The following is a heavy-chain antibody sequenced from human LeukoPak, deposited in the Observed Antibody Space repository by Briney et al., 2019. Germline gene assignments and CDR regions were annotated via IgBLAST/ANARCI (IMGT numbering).Heavy chain of an antibody. Sequence: GGSLRLSCTASGFTFSSYAMTWVRQAPGKGLEWVSGISGSGGRTYFADSVKGRFTISRDNSKNILYLQMNSLRIEDTAIYFCAKDMGEGGTYYLDCWGPGTLATVSS. CDR1: GFTFSSYA. J-gene: IGHJ4*02. CDR2: ISGSGGRT. CDR3: AKDMGEGGTYYLDC. V-gene: IGHV3-23*01. D-gene: IGHD3-16*01.